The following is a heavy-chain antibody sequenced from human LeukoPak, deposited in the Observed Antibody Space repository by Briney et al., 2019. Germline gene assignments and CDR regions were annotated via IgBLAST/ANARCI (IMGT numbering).Heavy chain of an antibody. V-gene: IGHV3-33*01. Sequence: GRSLRLSCAASGFTFSSYGMHWVRQAPGKGLEWVAVIWYDGSNKYYADSVKGRFTISRDNSKNTLYQQMNSLRAEDTAVYYCARDHGTTVVTPSFDYWGQGTLVTVSS. CDR2: IWYDGSNK. CDR1: GFTFSSYG. J-gene: IGHJ4*02. CDR3: ARDHGTTVVTPSFDY. D-gene: IGHD4-23*01.